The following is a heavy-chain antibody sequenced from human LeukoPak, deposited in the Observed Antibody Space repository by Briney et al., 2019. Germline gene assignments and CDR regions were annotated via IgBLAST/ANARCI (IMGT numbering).Heavy chain of an antibody. CDR2: IYTSGST. CDR1: GGSISRYY. D-gene: IGHD4-11*01. Sequence: PSETLPLTCTVSGGSISRYYWSWIRQPAGKGLEWIGRIYTSGSTNYNPSLKSRVTISVDTSKNQFSLKLSSVTAADTAVYYCARHGYSNYYYYYYMDVWGKGTTVTVSS. CDR3: ARHGYSNYYYYYYMDV. V-gene: IGHV4-4*07. J-gene: IGHJ6*03.